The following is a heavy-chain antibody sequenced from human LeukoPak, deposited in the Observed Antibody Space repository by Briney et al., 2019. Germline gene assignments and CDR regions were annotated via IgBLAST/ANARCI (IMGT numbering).Heavy chain of an antibody. J-gene: IGHJ4*02. D-gene: IGHD3-16*02. CDR2: IDSSGSYI. V-gene: IGHV3-21*01. CDR3: AKRGPNYDYIWGSYRSGY. CDR1: GFTVNSYS. Sequence: GGSLRLSCVASGFTVNSYSMNWVRQAPGKGLEWVSCIDSSGSYIYYADSVKGRFTISRDNAKNSLYLQMNSLRAEDTAVYYCAKRGPNYDYIWGSYRSGYWGQGTLVTVSS.